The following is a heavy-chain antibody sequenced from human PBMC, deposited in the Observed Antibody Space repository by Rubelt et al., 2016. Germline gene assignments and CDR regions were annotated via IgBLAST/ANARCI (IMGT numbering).Heavy chain of an antibody. CDR3: ARASSGYTGGWFDP. Sequence: VESGGGLVQPGGSLRLSCAASGFTLNNYAMHWVRQAPGKGLEWVVVISYGEGDQYYADSVKGRFTISRDNSKNSLYLEMNSLRAEDTAVYYCARASSGYTGGWFDPWGQGTLVTVSS. V-gene: IGHV3-30*04. CDR2: ISYGEGDQ. J-gene: IGHJ5*02. D-gene: IGHD3-22*01. CDR1: GFTLNNYA.